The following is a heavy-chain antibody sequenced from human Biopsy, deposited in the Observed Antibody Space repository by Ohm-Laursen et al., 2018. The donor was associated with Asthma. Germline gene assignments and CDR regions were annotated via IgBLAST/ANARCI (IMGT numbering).Heavy chain of an antibody. D-gene: IGHD3-16*02. CDR1: GFMFRSFG. J-gene: IGHJ4*02. CDR2: ISYDGNHK. CDR3: ARGGSRDLWGTYRYPWDY. Sequence: SLRLSCTAAGFMFRSFGMHWVRQAPGKGLEWVAVISYDGNHKFYEDSVKGRFTISRDNSKNTLYLQMNSLRAEDTAVYYCARGGSRDLWGTYRYPWDYWGQGTLVTVSS. V-gene: IGHV3-30*03.